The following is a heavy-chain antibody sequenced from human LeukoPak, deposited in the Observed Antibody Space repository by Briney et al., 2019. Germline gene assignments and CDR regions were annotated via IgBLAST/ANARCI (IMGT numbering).Heavy chain of an antibody. CDR2: IYYSGST. CDR1: GFTFSSYA. CDR3: ATSLGATLVYFDY. V-gene: IGHV4-59*08. J-gene: IGHJ4*02. D-gene: IGHD1-26*01. Sequence: GSLRLSCAASGFTFSSYAMSWIRQPPGKGLEWIGYIYYSGSTNYNPSLKSRVTISVDTSKNQFSLKLSSVTAADTAVYYCATSLGATLVYFDYWGQGTLVTVSS.